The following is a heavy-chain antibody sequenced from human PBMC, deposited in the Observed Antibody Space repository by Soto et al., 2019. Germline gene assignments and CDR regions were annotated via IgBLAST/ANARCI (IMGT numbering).Heavy chain of an antibody. CDR1: GFTFSLFA. Sequence: PGGSLRLSCTASGFTFSLFAMNWVRQAPGKGLEWISSISTMSTHIYYADSVEGRFTISRDNAKNSLYLQMNSLRAEDTAVYYCAREGINNYNEYYFDSWGQGTVVTVSS. CDR2: ISTMSTHI. V-gene: IGHV3-21*01. D-gene: IGHD4-4*01. J-gene: IGHJ4*02. CDR3: AREGINNYNEYYFDS.